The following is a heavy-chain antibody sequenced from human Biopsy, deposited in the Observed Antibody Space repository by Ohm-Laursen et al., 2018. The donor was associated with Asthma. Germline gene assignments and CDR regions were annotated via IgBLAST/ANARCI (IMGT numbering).Heavy chain of an antibody. J-gene: IGHJ4*02. CDR2: HDHEEGGT. Sequence: ASVKVSCKTSGYSLTDLSMHWVRQAPGQGLEWVGGHDHEEGGTVNARRFQGRVTMTEDTSTDTAYMELSSLSSDDTAVYYCASDFPKDYVRYNFQFWGQGTLVTVSS. CDR3: ASDFPKDYVRYNFQF. V-gene: IGHV1-24*01. CDR1: GYSLTDLS. D-gene: IGHD4-17*01.